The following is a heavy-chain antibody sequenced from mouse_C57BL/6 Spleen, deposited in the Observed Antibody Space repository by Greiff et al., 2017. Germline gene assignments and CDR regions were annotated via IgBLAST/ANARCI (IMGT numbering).Heavy chain of an antibody. D-gene: IGHD4-1*01. Sequence: EVQLQESGTVLARPGASVKMSCKTSGYTFTSYWMHWVKQRPGQGLEWIGAIYPGNSDTSYNQKFKGKAKLTAVTSASTAYMELSSLTNEDSAVYYCTRKRAWDPYYAMDDWGQGTSVTVSS. V-gene: IGHV1-5*01. J-gene: IGHJ4*01. CDR3: TRKRAWDPYYAMDD. CDR1: GYTFTSYW. CDR2: IYPGNSDT.